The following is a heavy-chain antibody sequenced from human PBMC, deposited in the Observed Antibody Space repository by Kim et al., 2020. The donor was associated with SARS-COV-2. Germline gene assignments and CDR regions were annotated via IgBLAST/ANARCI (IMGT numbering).Heavy chain of an antibody. CDR2: ISYDGSNK. D-gene: IGHD6-13*01. J-gene: IGHJ6*02. V-gene: IGHV3-30*04. CDR1: GFTFSSYA. CDR3: ARDQEQQLSFYYYYGMDV. Sequence: GGSLRLSCAASGFTFSSYAMHWVRQAPGKGLEWVAVISYDGSNKYYVDSVKGRFTISRDNSKNTLYLQMNSLRAEDTAVYYCARDQEQQLSFYYYYGMDVWGQGTTVTVS.